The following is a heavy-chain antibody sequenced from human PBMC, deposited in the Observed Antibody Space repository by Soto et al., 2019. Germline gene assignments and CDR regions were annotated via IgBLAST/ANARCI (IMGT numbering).Heavy chain of an antibody. V-gene: IGHV3-66*01. CDR2: IYSGGST. J-gene: IGHJ4*02. Sequence: PGGSLRLSCAASGFTVSSNYMTWVRQAPGEGLEWVSVIYSGGSTYFADSVKGRFTISRDNSKNTLYLQMNSLRAEDTAVYYCATGYSSGSANSWGQGTLVTVSS. D-gene: IGHD6-19*01. CDR3: ATGYSSGSANS. CDR1: GFTVSSNY.